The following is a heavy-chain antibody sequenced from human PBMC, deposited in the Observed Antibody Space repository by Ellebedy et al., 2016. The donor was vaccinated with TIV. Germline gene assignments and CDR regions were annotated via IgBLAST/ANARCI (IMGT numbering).Heavy chain of an antibody. D-gene: IGHD3-16*01. J-gene: IGHJ3*02. V-gene: IGHV4-39*01. CDR3: TGLTFGVMIDALDI. CDR2: IYFSGST. CDR1: GGSISRSSDY. Sequence: SETLSLTXTVSGGSISRSSDYWGWIRQPPGKGLEWIGSIYFSGSTYYNPSLKSRVTISVDTPKNQFSLKLSSVSAADTAVYYCTGLTFGVMIDALDIWGQGTMVTVSS.